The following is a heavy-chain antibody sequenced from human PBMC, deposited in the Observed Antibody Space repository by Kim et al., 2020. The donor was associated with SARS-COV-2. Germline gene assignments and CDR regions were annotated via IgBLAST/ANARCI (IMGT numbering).Heavy chain of an antibody. CDR1: GYTFTDYY. CDR3: ARWAGEGNGMDV. J-gene: IGHJ6*02. V-gene: IGHV1-2*05. Sequence: ASVKVSCKASGYTFTDYYVFWVRQAPGQGFEWMARINPNTGDTKYSQKFRGRVTMTRDTSVSTVFMELTRLRPDDTVVYYCARWAGEGNGMDVWGQGTTVTVSS. CDR2: INPNTGDT.